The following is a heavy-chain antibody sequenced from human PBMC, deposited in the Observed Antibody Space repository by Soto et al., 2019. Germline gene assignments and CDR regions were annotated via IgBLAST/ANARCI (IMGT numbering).Heavy chain of an antibody. CDR2: IHNGGSS. CDR3: ARQGVTRLYFDF. Sequence: SETLALTCTVSGGSISSNAYYWGWIRQSPGRGLEWIGIIHNGGSSFYNSSLRSRVTFSVDTSNNYFSLRLNSVTAADTAVYFCARQGVTRLYFDFSGQVPLVTVSS. D-gene: IGHD2-2*01. J-gene: IGHJ4*02. CDR1: GGSISSNAYY. V-gene: IGHV4-39*01.